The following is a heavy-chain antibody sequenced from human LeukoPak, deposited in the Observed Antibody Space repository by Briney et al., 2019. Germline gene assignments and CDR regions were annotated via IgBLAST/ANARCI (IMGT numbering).Heavy chain of an antibody. J-gene: IGHJ3*02. D-gene: IGHD6-19*01. CDR2: VYDNGST. CDR3: ARQEGSSGGTGGAFDI. Sequence: SETLSLTCIVSGGSISRYYWSWIRQPPGKGLEWIGYVYDNGSTNYNPSLKSRVTISLDTSENRFSLKLTSVTAADTAVYYCARQEGSSGGTGGAFDIWGQGTMVTVSS. V-gene: IGHV4-59*01. CDR1: GGSISRYY.